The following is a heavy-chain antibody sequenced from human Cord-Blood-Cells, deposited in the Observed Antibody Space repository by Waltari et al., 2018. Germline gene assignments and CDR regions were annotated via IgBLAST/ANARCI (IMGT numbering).Heavy chain of an antibody. D-gene: IGHD4-4*01. CDR3: ARTPTVTTDWFDY. J-gene: IGHJ4*02. Sequence: QVQLQQSGPGLVKPSQTLSLTCAISGDSVSSNSAAWNLIRQSPSRGLEWVGRTYYRTKWYNDYAVSVKSLITINPDTAKNQFSLQLNSVTPEDTAVYYWARTPTVTTDWFDYWGQGTLVTVSS. V-gene: IGHV6-1*01. CDR2: TYYRTKWYN. CDR1: GDSVSSNSAA.